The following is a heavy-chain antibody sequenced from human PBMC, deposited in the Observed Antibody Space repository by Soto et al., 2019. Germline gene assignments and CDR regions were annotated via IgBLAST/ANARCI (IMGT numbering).Heavy chain of an antibody. D-gene: IGHD3-3*01. J-gene: IGHJ3*02. CDR2: ISSSSSYT. V-gene: IGHV3-11*06. Sequence: GSLRLSCASSGFTFSDYYMSWIRQAPGKGLEWVSYISSSSSYTNYADSVKGRFTISRDNAKNSLYLQMNSLRAEDTAVYYCARILYYDFLDAFDIWGQGTMVTVSS. CDR1: GFTFSDYY. CDR3: ARILYYDFLDAFDI.